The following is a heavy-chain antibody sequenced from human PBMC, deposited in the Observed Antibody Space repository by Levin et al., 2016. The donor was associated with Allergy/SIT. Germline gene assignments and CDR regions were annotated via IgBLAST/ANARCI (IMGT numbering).Heavy chain of an antibody. CDR2: IIPIFGTA. Sequence: WVRQAPGQGLEWMGGIIPIFGTANYAQKFQGRVTITADESTSTAYMELSSLRSEDTAVYYCARDEGTGEFDYWGQGTLVTVSS. J-gene: IGHJ4*02. D-gene: IGHD3-16*01. CDR3: ARDEGTGEFDY. V-gene: IGHV1-69*01.